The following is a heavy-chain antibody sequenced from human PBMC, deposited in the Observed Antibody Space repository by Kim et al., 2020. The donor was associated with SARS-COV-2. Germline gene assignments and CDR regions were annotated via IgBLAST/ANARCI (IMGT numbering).Heavy chain of an antibody. V-gene: IGHV1-69*01. CDR3: ARGRDIVVVPAAIGILDY. D-gene: IGHD2-2*01. Sequence: QGRVTITADESTSTAYMELSSLRSEDTAVYYCARGRDIVVVPAAIGILDYWGQGTLVTVSS. J-gene: IGHJ4*02.